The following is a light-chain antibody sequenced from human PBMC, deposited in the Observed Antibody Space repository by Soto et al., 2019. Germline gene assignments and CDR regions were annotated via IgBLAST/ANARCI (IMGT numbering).Light chain of an antibody. CDR1: QSVSSSY. CDR2: GAS. Sequence: EIVLTQSPGTLSLPPGERATLSCRASQSVSSSYLAWYQQKPGQAPRLLIYGASSRATGIPDRFSGSGSGTDFTLTISRLEPEDFAVYYCQQYGSSLPWTFGQGTKVDIK. CDR3: QQYGSSLPWT. J-gene: IGKJ1*01. V-gene: IGKV3-20*01.